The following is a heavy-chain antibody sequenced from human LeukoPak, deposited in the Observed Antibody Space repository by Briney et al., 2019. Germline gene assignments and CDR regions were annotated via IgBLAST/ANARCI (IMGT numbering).Heavy chain of an antibody. V-gene: IGHV4-59*01. CDR3: ARTSRYYDSSGYYPALDY. CDR2: IYYSGST. D-gene: IGHD3-22*01. Sequence: SETLSLTCTVSGGSISSYYWSWIRQPPGKGLEWIGYIYYSGSTNYNPSLKSRVTISVDTSKNQFSLKLSPVTAADTAVYYCARTSRYYDSSGYYPALDYWGQGTLVTVSS. CDR1: GGSISSYY. J-gene: IGHJ4*02.